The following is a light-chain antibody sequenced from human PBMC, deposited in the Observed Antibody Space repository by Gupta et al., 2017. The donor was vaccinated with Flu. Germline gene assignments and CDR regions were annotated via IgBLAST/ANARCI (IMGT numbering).Light chain of an antibody. J-gene: IGKJ4*01. CDR3: QQEDSYSLT. CDR2: KAS. CDR1: QSLSSW. Sequence: DIQMTQSPSTLSAYVGDRVTITCRASQSLSSWLAWYQQKPGKAPNLLIYKASNLESGVPSRFSGSGSGTEFTLTISSLQPDDFATYYCQQEDSYSLTFDGGTKVEI. V-gene: IGKV1-5*03.